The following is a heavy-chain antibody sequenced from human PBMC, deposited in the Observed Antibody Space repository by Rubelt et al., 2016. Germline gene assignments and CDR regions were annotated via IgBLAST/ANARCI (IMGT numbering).Heavy chain of an antibody. V-gene: IGHV1-18*01. D-gene: IGHD6-25*01. J-gene: IGHJ4*02. CDR2: ISTYNGDT. CDR1: GYSFKRYA. Sequence: QVQLVQSGAEVKEPGASIKVSCKTSGYSFKRYAISWVRQAPGQGLEWMGWISTYNGDTRYAQNFQGRVTMTTDTSTSTAYMELRSLRSDDTAVYYCAREIIAAAGFDYWGQGTLVTVSS. CDR3: AREIIAAAGFDY.